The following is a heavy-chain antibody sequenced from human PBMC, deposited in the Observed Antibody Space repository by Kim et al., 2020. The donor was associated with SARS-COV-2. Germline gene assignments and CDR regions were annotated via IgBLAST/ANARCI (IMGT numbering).Heavy chain of an antibody. Sequence: GGSLRLSCAASGFTFSNAWMSWVRQAPGKGLEWVGRIKSKTDGGTTDYAAPVKGRFTISRDDSKNTLYLQMNSLKTEDTAVYYCTTTSSTMVRGVPDYWGQGTLVTVSS. CDR1: GFTFSNAW. D-gene: IGHD3-10*01. V-gene: IGHV3-15*01. J-gene: IGHJ4*02. CDR3: TTTSSTMVRGVPDY. CDR2: IKSKTDGGTT.